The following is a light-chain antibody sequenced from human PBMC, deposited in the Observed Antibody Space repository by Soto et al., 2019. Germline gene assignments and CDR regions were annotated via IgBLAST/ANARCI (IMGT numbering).Light chain of an antibody. CDR2: AAS. CDR1: QNIDHH. J-gene: IGKJ1*01. Sequence: DIQMTQSPSSLSASVGVRVTITCRASQNIDHHLNWYQHKPGRAPKLLMDAASRMQSGVPSRFSGSGTGTEFTLIINSLQPEDFATYYCQQSYSTTWTFGQGTRVEVK. CDR3: QQSYSTTWT. V-gene: IGKV1-39*01.